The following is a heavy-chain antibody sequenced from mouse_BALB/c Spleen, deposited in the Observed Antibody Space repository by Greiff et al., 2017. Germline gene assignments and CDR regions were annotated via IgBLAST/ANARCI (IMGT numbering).Heavy chain of an antibody. CDR2: IWGDGST. CDR1: GFSLTGYG. V-gene: IGHV2-6-7*01. D-gene: IGHD1-1*01. J-gene: IGHJ4*01. Sequence: QVQLKESGPGLVAPSQSLSITCTVSGFSLTGYGVNWVRQPPGKGLEWLGMIWGDGSTDYNSALKSRLSISKDNSKSQVFLKMNSLQTDDTARYYCARSYYTYAMDYWGQGTSVTVSS. CDR3: ARSYYTYAMDY.